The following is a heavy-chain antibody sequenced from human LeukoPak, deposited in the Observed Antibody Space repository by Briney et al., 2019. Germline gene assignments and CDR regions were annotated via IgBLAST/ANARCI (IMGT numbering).Heavy chain of an antibody. D-gene: IGHD3-3*01. CDR1: SGSISSYY. J-gene: IGHJ4*02. Sequence: SETLSLTCTVSSGSISSYYWSWIRQPAGKGLEWIGRIYTSGSTNYNPSLKSRVTMSVDTSKNQFSLKLSSVTAADTAVYYCARDGFWSGYSGTGIFDYWGQGTLVTVSS. CDR2: IYTSGST. CDR3: ARDGFWSGYSGTGIFDY. V-gene: IGHV4-4*07.